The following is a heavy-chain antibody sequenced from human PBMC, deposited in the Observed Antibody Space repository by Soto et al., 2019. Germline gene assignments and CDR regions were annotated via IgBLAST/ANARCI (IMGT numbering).Heavy chain of an antibody. Sequence: LRLSCAASGFTFRSYTLSWVRQAPGKGPEWVSGITQGGTTHYADSVKGRFTISRDNSKNMVYLQMFNLRGEDTAVYYCAKDLQPDGAWDFDYWGQGTLVTVSS. CDR2: ITQGGTT. D-gene: IGHD4-17*01. V-gene: IGHV3-23*01. CDR1: GFTFRSYT. J-gene: IGHJ4*02. CDR3: AKDLQPDGAWDFDY.